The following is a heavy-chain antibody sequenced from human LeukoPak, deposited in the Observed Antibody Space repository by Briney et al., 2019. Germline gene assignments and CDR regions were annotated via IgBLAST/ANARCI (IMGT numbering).Heavy chain of an antibody. V-gene: IGHV4-39*01. D-gene: IGHD1-7*01. CDR1: GDSISSSIYS. CDR3: ARQRGSTLADY. CDR2: ISYSGTT. J-gene: IGHJ4*02. Sequence: SETLSLTCTVSGDSISSSIYSWGWIRQPPGKGLEWIGNISYSGTTYTNPSLRSRVTISVDTSKNHFSLNLSSATAADTAVYYCARQRGSTLADYWGQGILVTVSS.